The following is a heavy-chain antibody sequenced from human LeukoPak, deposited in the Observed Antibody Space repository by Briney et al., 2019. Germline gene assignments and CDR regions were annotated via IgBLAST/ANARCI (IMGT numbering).Heavy chain of an antibody. Sequence: GGSLRLSCAASGFTFSSYWMSWVRQAPGKGLEWVANIKQDGSEKYYVDSVKGRFTISRDNAKNSLYLQLSSLRAEDTAVYYCAREGITAAADYWGQGTLVTVSS. D-gene: IGHD6-13*01. V-gene: IGHV3-7*01. CDR1: GFTFSSYW. CDR2: IKQDGSEK. J-gene: IGHJ4*02. CDR3: AREGITAAADY.